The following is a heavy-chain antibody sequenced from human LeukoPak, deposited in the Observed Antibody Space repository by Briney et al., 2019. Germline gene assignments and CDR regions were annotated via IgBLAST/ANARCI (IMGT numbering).Heavy chain of an antibody. J-gene: IGHJ5*02. V-gene: IGHV3-23*01. CDR3: ARDPTAIAPIDQFDP. D-gene: IGHD4-11*01. CDR1: GITLSNYG. Sequence: GGSLRLSCAVSGITLSNYGMSWVRQAPGKGLEWVAGISGSGGSTNYADSVKGRFTISRDNPKNTLYLQMNSLTVEDTAVYYCARDPTAIAPIDQFDPWGQGTLVTVSS. CDR2: ISGSGGST.